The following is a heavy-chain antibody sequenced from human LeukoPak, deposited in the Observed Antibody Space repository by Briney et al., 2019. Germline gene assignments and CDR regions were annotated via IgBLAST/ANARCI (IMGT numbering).Heavy chain of an antibody. CDR1: GYTFTSYD. V-gene: IGHV1-8*01. CDR3: ARGNPRITMVRGVYEFYFDY. CDR2: INPNSGNT. D-gene: IGHD3-10*01. Sequence: ASVKLSCNASGYTFTSYDINWMRQATGQGLEWMGRINPNSGNTGYAHKFQGRVSITRNTSKTTASMELSSLRSEDTAVYYCARGNPRITMVRGVYEFYFDYWGQGTLVTVSS. J-gene: IGHJ4*02.